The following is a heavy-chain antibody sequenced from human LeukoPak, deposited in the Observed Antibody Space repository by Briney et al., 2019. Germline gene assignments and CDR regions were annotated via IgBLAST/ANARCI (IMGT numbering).Heavy chain of an antibody. CDR2: ISSSGSTI. CDR3: AKAQLLWFGELYYMDV. CDR1: GFTFSSYE. J-gene: IGHJ6*03. V-gene: IGHV3-48*03. D-gene: IGHD3-10*01. Sequence: GGSLRLSCAASGFTFSSYEMNWVRQAPGKGLEWVSYISSSGSTIYYADSVKGRFTISRDNAKNSLYLQMNSLRAEDTAVYYCAKAQLLWFGELYYMDVWGKGTTVTISS.